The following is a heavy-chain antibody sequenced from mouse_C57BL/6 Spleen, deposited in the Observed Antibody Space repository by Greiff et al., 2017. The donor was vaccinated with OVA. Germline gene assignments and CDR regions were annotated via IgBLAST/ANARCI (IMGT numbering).Heavy chain of an antibody. D-gene: IGHD2-4*01. J-gene: IGHJ3*01. CDR2: INYDGSST. CDR1: GFTFSDYY. Sequence: EVKLVESEGGLVQPGSSMKLSCTASGFTFSDYYMAWVRQVPEKGLEWVANINYDGSSTYYLDSLKSRFIISRDNAKNILYLQMSSLKSEDTATYYCARGDDYDMFAYWGQGTLVTVSA. CDR3: ARGDDYDMFAY. V-gene: IGHV5-16*01.